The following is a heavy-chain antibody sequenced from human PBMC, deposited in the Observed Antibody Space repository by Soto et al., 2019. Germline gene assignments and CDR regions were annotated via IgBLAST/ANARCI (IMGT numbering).Heavy chain of an antibody. D-gene: IGHD1-7*01. CDR1: GGSISSSSYY. V-gene: IGHV4-39*01. CDR2: IYYSGST. Sequence: SETLSLTCTVSGGSISSSSYYWGWIRQPPGKGLEWIGSIYYSGSTYYNPSLKSRVTISVDTSKNQFSLKLSSVTAADTAVYYCARSFTGTMPGVNWFDPWGQGTLVTVSS. CDR3: ARSFTGTMPGVNWFDP. J-gene: IGHJ5*02.